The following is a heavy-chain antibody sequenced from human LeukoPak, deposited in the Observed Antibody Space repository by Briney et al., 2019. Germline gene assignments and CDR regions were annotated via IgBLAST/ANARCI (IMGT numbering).Heavy chain of an antibody. D-gene: IGHD6-6*01. Sequence: SETLSLTCTVSGGSISSRSSYGGWVRQPPGKGLEWIGSINYSGNTYYHASLKSRVTISVDKSKNQFSLKLSSVTAADTAVYYCARYTEQLKNAFDIWGQGTMVTVSS. CDR2: INYSGNT. J-gene: IGHJ3*02. CDR3: ARYTEQLKNAFDI. CDR1: GGSISSRSSY. V-gene: IGHV4-39*07.